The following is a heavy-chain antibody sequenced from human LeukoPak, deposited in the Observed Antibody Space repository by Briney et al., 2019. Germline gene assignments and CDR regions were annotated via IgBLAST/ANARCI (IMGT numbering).Heavy chain of an antibody. CDR3: ARFLIGWFDP. V-gene: IGHV1-18*01. J-gene: IGHJ5*02. CDR2: ISAYNGNT. Sequence: ASVTVSCKASGYTFTSYGISWVRQAPGQGLEGMGWISAYNGNTNYTQKLQGRVTMTTDTSTSTAYMELRSLRSDDTAVYYCARFLIGWFDPWGQGTLVTVSS. D-gene: IGHD3-3*01. CDR1: GYTFTSYG.